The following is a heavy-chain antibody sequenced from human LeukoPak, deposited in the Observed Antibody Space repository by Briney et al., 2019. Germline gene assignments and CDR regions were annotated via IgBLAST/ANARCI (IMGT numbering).Heavy chain of an antibody. V-gene: IGHV3-7*03. CDR2: IKQDGSVK. CDR1: GFTFSTSW. J-gene: IGHJ4*02. Sequence: GGSLRLSCAASGFTFSTSWMSWVRQAPGKGLEWVANIKQDGSVKNYVDPVKGRFTISRDNAKNSLYLQMNSLRADDTAMYYCVRGGYGPDYWGQGTLVTVSS. CDR3: VRGGYGPDY. D-gene: IGHD5-12*01.